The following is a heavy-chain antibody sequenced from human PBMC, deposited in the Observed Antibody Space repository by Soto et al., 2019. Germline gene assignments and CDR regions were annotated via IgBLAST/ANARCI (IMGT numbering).Heavy chain of an antibody. D-gene: IGHD3-22*01. CDR2: VRSKAYGGTT. CDR3: SRFGPNYYDGSGSQTSFDV. CDR1: GFSFVDYA. J-gene: IGHJ3*01. V-gene: IGHV3-49*03. Sequence: EVQLVESGGGLVQPGRSLRLSCTTSGFSFVDYAVTLFRQAPGKGLECIGFVRSKAYGGTTEYAASVNGRFTISRDDSKSIAYVQMDGLKTEDTAVYYCSRFGPNYYDGSGSQTSFDVWGQGTMVTVFS.